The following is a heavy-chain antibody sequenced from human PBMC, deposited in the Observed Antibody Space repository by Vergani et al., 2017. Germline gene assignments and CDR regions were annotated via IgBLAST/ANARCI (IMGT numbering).Heavy chain of an antibody. D-gene: IGHD2-15*01. CDR2: MNTKSGNS. CDR1: GYTFIEYD. J-gene: IGHJ5*02. V-gene: IGHV1-8*01. Sequence: QVQLVQSGAEVKKPGASVKVSCWASGYTFIEYDIDWVRQAAGQGLEWMGWMNTKSGNSGFAQKFQGRVTMTRDTSLSTAYMELNSLTSEDTAVYYCARAPGRRCSGGSCYSSFRWFDPWGQGTLVTVFS. CDR3: ARAPGRRCSGGSCYSSFRWFDP.